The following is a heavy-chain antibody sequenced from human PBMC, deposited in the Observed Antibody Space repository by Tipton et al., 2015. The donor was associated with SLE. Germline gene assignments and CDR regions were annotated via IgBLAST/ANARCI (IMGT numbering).Heavy chain of an antibody. Sequence: SLRLSCTASGFAFSSYAMSWVRQTSGRGLEWVSAITTTGDDTYYADSVKGRFTISRDNAKNSLYLQMNSLRAVDTAVYYCARGDDRAAARTGWFDPWGQGTLVTVSS. CDR3: ARGDDRAAARTGWFDP. J-gene: IGHJ5*02. CDR1: GFAFSSYA. V-gene: IGHV3-21*01. D-gene: IGHD6-6*01. CDR2: ITTTGDDT.